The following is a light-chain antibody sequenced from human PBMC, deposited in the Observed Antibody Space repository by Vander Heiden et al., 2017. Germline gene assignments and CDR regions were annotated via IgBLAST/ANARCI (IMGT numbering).Light chain of an antibody. J-gene: IGLJ3*02. CDR2: SSN. Sequence: QSVLTQPPSASGTPGQRVTISCSGSSSNIGSNYVYWYQQLPGTAPKLLMYSSNQRPSGVPDRFSGSKSGTSAALAISGLRSEDEADYYCASWDDSRSGRVFGGGTKLTVL. CDR3: ASWDDSRSGRV. CDR1: SSNIGSNY. V-gene: IGLV1-47*01.